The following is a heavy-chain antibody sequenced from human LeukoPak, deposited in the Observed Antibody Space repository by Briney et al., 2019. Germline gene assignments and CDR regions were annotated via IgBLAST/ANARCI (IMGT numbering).Heavy chain of an antibody. CDR1: GGSISSGDYY. CDR3: ARGRCTSTMCYAGGFDIDV. CDR2: IYYSGST. V-gene: IGHV4-30-4*02. Sequence: SETLSLTCTVSGGSISSGDYYWSWIRQPPGKGLEWIGYIYYSGSTYYNPSLKSRVTISVDTSKNQFSLRLSSVTAADTAVYYCARGRCTSTMCYAGGFDIDVWGQGTTVTVSS. D-gene: IGHD2-2*01. J-gene: IGHJ6*02.